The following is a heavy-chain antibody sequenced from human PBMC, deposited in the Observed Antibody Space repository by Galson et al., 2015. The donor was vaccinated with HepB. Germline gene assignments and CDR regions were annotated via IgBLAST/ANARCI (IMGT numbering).Heavy chain of an antibody. CDR2: ISYDGSHK. V-gene: IGHV3-30*04. Sequence: SCAASGFTFSTYAMHWVRQAPGEGLEWVALISYDGSHKYYADSVKGRFTISRDKPKNTVYLQMNSLRAEDTALYYCASHIYWGQGTLVTVSS. J-gene: IGHJ4*02. CDR1: GFTFSTYA. CDR3: ASHIY.